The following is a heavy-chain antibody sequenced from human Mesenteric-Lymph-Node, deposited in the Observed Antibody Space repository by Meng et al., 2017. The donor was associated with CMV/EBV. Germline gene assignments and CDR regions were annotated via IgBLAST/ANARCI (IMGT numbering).Heavy chain of an antibody. Sequence: SGGSISSSNWWSWVRQPPGRELEWIGEIYHSGSTNYNPSLKSRVTISVDKSKNQFSLKLSSVTAADTAVYYCASKGVVAAEYYFDYWGQGTLVTVSS. J-gene: IGHJ4*02. CDR3: ASKGVVAAEYYFDY. D-gene: IGHD6-13*01. V-gene: IGHV4-4*02. CDR2: IYHSGST. CDR1: GGSISSSNW.